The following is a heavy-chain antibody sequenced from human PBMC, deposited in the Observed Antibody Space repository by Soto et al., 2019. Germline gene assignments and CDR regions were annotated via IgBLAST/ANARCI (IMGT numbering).Heavy chain of an antibody. CDR3: XXXXXXXTFDP. J-gene: IGHJ5*02. V-gene: IGHV1-18*01. CDR1: GYTFTSYG. Sequence: QVQLVQSGAEVKKPGASVKVSCKASGYTFTSYGIXXXXXXXXXGLEWMGWNSPYNGNTNYAQKLQGRVTMTTDTXXXXXXXXXXXXXXXXXXXXXXXXXXXXXTFDPWGQGILVTVSS. CDR2: NSPYNGNT.